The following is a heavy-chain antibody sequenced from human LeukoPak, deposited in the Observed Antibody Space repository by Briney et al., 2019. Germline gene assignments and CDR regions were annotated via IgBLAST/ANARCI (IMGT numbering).Heavy chain of an antibody. V-gene: IGHV3-20*04. J-gene: IGHJ4*02. CDR1: GFTFSNAW. CDR3: ARDSRHIVVVVAATPLFDY. Sequence: GGSLRLSCAASGFTFSNAWMSWVRQAPGKGLEWVSGINWNGGSTGYADSVKGRFTISRDNAKNSLYLQMNSLRAEDTALYYCARDSRHIVVVVAATPLFDYWGQGTLVTVSS. D-gene: IGHD2-15*01. CDR2: INWNGGST.